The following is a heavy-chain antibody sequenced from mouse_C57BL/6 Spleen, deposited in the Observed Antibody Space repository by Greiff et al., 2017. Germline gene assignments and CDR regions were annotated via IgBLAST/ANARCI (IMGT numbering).Heavy chain of an antibody. CDR1: GYTFTSYW. Sequence: QVQLQQSGAELVKPGASVKLSCKASGYTFTSYWMHWVKQRPGQGLEWIGMIHPTSGSTNYNEKFKSKATLTVDKSSSTAYMQLSSLTSEDSAVYYCARLGGSSPWFAYWGQGTLVTVSA. J-gene: IGHJ3*01. CDR3: ARLGGSSPWFAY. D-gene: IGHD1-1*01. V-gene: IGHV1-64*01. CDR2: IHPTSGST.